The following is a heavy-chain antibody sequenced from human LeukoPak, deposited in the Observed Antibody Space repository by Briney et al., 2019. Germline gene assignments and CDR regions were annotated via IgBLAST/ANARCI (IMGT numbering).Heavy chain of an antibody. V-gene: IGHV1-18*04. CDR3: ARDPVTYYYDSSGYPEPYFDY. CDR1: GYTFTGYY. D-gene: IGHD3-22*01. CDR2: ISAYNGNT. Sequence: ASVKVSCKASGYTFTGYYMHWVRQAPGQGLEWMGWISAYNGNTNYAQKLQGRVTMTTDTSTSTAYMELRSLRSDDTAVYYCARDPVTYYYDSSGYPEPYFDYWGQGTLVTVSS. J-gene: IGHJ4*02.